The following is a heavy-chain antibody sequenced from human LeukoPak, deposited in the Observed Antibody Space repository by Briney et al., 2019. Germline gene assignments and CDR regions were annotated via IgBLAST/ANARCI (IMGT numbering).Heavy chain of an antibody. J-gene: IGHJ2*01. D-gene: IGHD3-10*01. CDR3: ARDRAPPTSWYFDL. CDR1: GFTVSTQY. V-gene: IGHV3-53*01. CDR2: LYGGGDI. Sequence: GGSLRLSCAVPGFTVSTQYMSWVRQAPGKGLEWVSILYGGGDIYYADCVKDRFTISRDNSRNTLYLQMNPLRGEDSAVYYCARDRAPPTSWYFDLWGRGTLVTVSS.